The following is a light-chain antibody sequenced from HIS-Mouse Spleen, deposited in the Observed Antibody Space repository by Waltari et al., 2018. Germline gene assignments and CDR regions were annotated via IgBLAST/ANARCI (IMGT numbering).Light chain of an antibody. CDR2: DVS. Sequence: QSALTQPASVSGSPGQSITISCTGTSSDVGGYNYVSWYQQHPGKAPTLMIYDVSNRPSGGSKRFSGSKSGNTCSLTISGLHAEDEADYYCSSYTSSSTWVFGGGTKLTVL. V-gene: IGLV2-14*03. J-gene: IGLJ3*02. CDR3: SSYTSSSTWV. CDR1: SSDVGGYNY.